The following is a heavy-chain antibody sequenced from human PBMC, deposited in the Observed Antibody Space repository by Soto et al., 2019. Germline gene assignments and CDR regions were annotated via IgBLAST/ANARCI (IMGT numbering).Heavy chain of an antibody. D-gene: IGHD3-10*01. J-gene: IGHJ3*02. CDR2: ISWNSGSI. CDR1: GCTFDDYA. CDR3: ANGMRGVRGVIGIVFDI. V-gene: IGHV3-9*01. Sequence: GGALRLSCAASGCTFDDYAMHWGRQAPGKGLEWVSGISWNSGSIGYADSVKGRFTISRDNAKNSLYLQMNSLRAEDTALYYCANGMRGVRGVIGIVFDIWGQGTMGTV.